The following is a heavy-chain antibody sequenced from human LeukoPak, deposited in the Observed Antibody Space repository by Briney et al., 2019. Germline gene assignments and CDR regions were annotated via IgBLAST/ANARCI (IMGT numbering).Heavy chain of an antibody. V-gene: IGHV4-61*02. CDR3: ARDRSGSYDTVAYFDY. CDR1: GGSISTGRYY. CDR2: IYTSGST. D-gene: IGHD1-26*01. Sequence: PSQTLSLTCTVSGGSISTGRYYWSWIRQPAGKGLEWIGRIYTSGSTNYNPSLKSRVTISVDTSKNQFSLKLSSVTAADTAVYYCARDRSGSYDTVAYFDYWGQGTLVTVSS. J-gene: IGHJ4*02.